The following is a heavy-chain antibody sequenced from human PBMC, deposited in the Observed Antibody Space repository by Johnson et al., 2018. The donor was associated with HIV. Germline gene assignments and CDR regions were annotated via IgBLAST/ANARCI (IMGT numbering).Heavy chain of an antibody. D-gene: IGHD6-13*01. Sequence: VQLVESGGGFVQPGRSLRLSCAASGFTFDDYAMHWVRQAPGKGLEWVSGISWNSGSIGYADSVKGRFTISRDNAKNSLYLQMNSLRAEDTALYYCAKEEAAGPYDAFDIWGQGTMVTVSS. CDR3: AKEEAAGPYDAFDI. CDR1: GFTFDDYA. J-gene: IGHJ3*02. CDR2: ISWNSGSI. V-gene: IGHV3-9*01.